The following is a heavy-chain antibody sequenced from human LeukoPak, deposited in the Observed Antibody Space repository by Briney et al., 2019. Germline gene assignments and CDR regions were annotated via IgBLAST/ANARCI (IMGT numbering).Heavy chain of an antibody. CDR1: GFTFSNYW. CDR2: INSDGSST. CDR3: ARGMEILRYFDWLSSQYYFDY. J-gene: IGHJ4*02. Sequence: GGSLRLSRAASGFTFSNYWMNWVRQAPGKGLVWVSRINSDGSSTSYADSVKGRFTISRDNAKNTLYLQMNSLRAEDTAVYYCARGMEILRYFDWLSSQYYFDYWGQGTLVTVSS. D-gene: IGHD3-9*01. V-gene: IGHV3-74*01.